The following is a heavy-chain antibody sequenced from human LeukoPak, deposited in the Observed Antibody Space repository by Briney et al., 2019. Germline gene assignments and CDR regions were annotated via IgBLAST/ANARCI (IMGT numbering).Heavy chain of an antibody. D-gene: IGHD3-22*01. J-gene: IGHJ3*02. CDR2: ISGSGSTT. CDR3: ARDHHRRLYDSQARDTFDI. CDR1: GFTFSDYY. V-gene: IGHV3-11*04. Sequence: GGSLRLSCGASGFTFSDYYMSCIRQAPGKGLEWVSYISGSGSTTYYADSVKGRFTISRDNAKNSLYLQMNSPGAEDTAVYYCARDHHRRLYDSQARDTFDIWGQGTMVTVSS.